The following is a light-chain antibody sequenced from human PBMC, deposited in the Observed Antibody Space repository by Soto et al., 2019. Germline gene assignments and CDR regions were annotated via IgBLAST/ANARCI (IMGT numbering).Light chain of an antibody. CDR1: SSDVGGYNY. Sequence: QSALTQPRSVSGSPGQSVTISCTGSSSDVGGYNYVSWLQQHPGKAPKLMIFDVSNRPSGVPDRFSGSKSGNTASLTISGLQAEDEADYYCCSFAGSYTWVFGGGTKVTVL. J-gene: IGLJ3*02. V-gene: IGLV2-11*01. CDR3: CSFAGSYTWV. CDR2: DVS.